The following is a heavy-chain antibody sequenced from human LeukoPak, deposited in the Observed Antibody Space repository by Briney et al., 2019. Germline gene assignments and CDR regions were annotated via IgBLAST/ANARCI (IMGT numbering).Heavy chain of an antibody. J-gene: IGHJ4*02. CDR1: GFTFSSYA. D-gene: IGHD6-13*01. CDR2: INSDGSST. CDR3: AKVGQQQLPDY. Sequence: GGSLRLSCAASGFTFSSYAMSWVRQAPGKGLVWVSRINSDGSSTSYADSVKGRFTISRDNAKNTLYLQMNSLRAEDTAVYYCAKVGQQQLPDYWGQGTLVTVSS. V-gene: IGHV3-74*01.